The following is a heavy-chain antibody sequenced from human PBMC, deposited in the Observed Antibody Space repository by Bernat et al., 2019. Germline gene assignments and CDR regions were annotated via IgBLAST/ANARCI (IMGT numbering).Heavy chain of an antibody. D-gene: IGHD6-19*01. V-gene: IGHV3-43*02. Sequence: EVQLVESGGGVVQPGGSLRLSCAASGFTFDDYAMHWVRQAPGKGLEWVSLISWDGGSTYYADSVTGRFTISRDNSKNSLYLQMNSLRTEDTDWDYGAKPEGIAVADYFDSWGQGTLVTVSS. J-gene: IGHJ4*02. CDR1: GFTFDDYA. CDR2: ISWDGGST. CDR3: AKPEGIAVADYFDS.